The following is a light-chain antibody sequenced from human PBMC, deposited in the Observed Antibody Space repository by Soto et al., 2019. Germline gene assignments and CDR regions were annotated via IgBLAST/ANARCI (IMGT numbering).Light chain of an antibody. Sequence: EIVLTQSPGTLSLSPGERATLSCRASQRVRSSFSAWYQQNLGQAPRLLIYNVSVRATGIPDRFSGSGSGTDFTLTINRLEPEDFAVYYCQQYENSVMYTFGQGTKLEIK. V-gene: IGKV3-20*01. CDR2: NVS. CDR3: QQYENSVMYT. CDR1: QRVRSSF. J-gene: IGKJ2*01.